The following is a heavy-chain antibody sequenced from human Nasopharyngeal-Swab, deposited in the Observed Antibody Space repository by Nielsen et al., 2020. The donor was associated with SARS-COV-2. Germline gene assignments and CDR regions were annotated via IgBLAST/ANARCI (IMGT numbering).Heavy chain of an antibody. D-gene: IGHD2-2*01. CDR2: ISASGGST. V-gene: IGHV3-23*01. CDR1: IVTSSPYW. Sequence: GGSLRLSCLDSIVTSSPYWMNWVRQAPGKGLDWVSGISASGGSTYYADSVKGRFTISRDNSKNTLYLQMNSLTAEDTAVYYCAKEEYQLLQYYFDYWGQGNLVTVSS. CDR3: AKEEYQLLQYYFDY. J-gene: IGHJ4*02.